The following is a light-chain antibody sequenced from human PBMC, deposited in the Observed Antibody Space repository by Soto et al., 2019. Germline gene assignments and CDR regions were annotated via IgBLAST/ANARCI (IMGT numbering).Light chain of an antibody. Sequence: QSVLTQPASVSGSPGQSITISCTGTSSDVGGHNYVSWYQQHPGTAPKLMIYEVTNRPSGVSNRFSGSKSGNTASLTISGLQAEDEADYYCSSYTSSTTLAVVFGGGTKVTVL. J-gene: IGLJ2*01. V-gene: IGLV2-14*01. CDR2: EVT. CDR1: SSDVGGHNY. CDR3: SSYTSSTTLAVV.